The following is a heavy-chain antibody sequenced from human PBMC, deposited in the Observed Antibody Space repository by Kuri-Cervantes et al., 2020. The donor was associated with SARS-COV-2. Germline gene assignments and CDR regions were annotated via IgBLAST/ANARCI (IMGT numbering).Heavy chain of an antibody. CDR1: GGSISSYY. V-gene: IGHV4-59*01. CDR3: ARDSGGSYRDFDY. D-gene: IGHD1-26*01. CDR2: IYYSGST. J-gene: IGHJ4*02. Sequence: LRLSCTVSGGSISSYYWSWIRQPPGKGLEWIGYIYYSGSTNYNPSLKSRVTISVDTSKNQFSLKLSSVTAADTAVYYCARDSGGSYRDFDYWGQGTLVTVSS.